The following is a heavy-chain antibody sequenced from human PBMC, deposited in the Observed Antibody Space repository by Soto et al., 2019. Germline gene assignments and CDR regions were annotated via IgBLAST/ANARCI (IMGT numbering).Heavy chain of an antibody. CDR1: GFTFSSYD. J-gene: IGHJ3*02. D-gene: IGHD5-12*01. Sequence: GGSLRLSCAASGFTFSSYDMHWVRQATGKGLEWVSAIGTAGDTYYPGSVKGRFTISRENAKNSLYLQMNSLRAGDTAVYYCARGGYDWRAFDIWGQGTMVTVSS. CDR3: ARGGYDWRAFDI. V-gene: IGHV3-13*01. CDR2: IGTAGDT.